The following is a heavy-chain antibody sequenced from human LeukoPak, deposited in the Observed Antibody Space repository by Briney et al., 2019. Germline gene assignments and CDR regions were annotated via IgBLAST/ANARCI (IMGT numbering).Heavy chain of an antibody. CDR3: ARGFTFGHGAMFDY. D-gene: IGHD4-17*01. J-gene: IGHJ4*02. V-gene: IGHV4-61*02. CDR2: VRTSGTT. Sequence: SETLSLTCTVSGGCISSDDYYWTWMRQPAGKGPEWIGRVRTSGTTDFNPSLKSRVSISLDASKNHFSLKLTSVTAADTAVYYCARGFTFGHGAMFDYWGQGTLVTVPP. CDR1: GGCISSDDYY.